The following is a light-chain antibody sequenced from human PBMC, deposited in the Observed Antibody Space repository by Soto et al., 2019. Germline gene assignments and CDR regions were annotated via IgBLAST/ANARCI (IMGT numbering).Light chain of an antibody. CDR2: AAS. Sequence: DIQMNHSPSSLSASVGDRVTITCRASQSISTYLHWYQQKPGKAPNLLSYAASTLQSGVPSRFSGSGSWTDFTLTISSLQPEDVATYFCQHGYSTHLTCGGGTKVDIK. J-gene: IGKJ4*01. CDR1: QSISTY. V-gene: IGKV1-39*01. CDR3: QHGYSTHLT.